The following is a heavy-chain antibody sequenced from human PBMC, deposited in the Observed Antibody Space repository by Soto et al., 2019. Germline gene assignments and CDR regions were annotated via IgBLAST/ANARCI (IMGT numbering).Heavy chain of an antibody. CDR1: GFTFSSYA. J-gene: IGHJ4*02. Sequence: GGSLRLSCAASGFTFSSYAMSWVRQAPGKGLEWVSAISGSGGSTYYADSVKGRFTISRDNSKNTLYLQMNSLRAEDTAVYYCAKDSLTYYDFWSGYPKPDYWGQGTLVTVS. CDR3: AKDSLTYYDFWSGYPKPDY. V-gene: IGHV3-23*01. CDR2: ISGSGGST. D-gene: IGHD3-3*01.